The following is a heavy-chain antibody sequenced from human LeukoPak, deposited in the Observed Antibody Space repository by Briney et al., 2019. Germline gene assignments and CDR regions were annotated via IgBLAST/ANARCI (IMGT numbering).Heavy chain of an antibody. V-gene: IGHV4-59*06. CDR1: GGSISSYY. CDR3: ARHTVTQPVDY. J-gene: IGHJ4*02. D-gene: IGHD4-17*01. Sequence: PSETLSLTCTVSGGSISSYYWSWIRQHPGKGLEWIGYIYYSGSTYYNPSLKSRVTISVGTSRNQFSLKLSSVTAADTAVYYCARHTVTQPVDYWGQGTLVTVSS. CDR2: IYYSGST.